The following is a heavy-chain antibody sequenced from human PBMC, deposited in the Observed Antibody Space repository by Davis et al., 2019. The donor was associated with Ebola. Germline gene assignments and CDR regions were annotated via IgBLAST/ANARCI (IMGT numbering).Heavy chain of an antibody. CDR3: ARTIAAGDWFDP. Sequence: ASVKVSCKASGYTFTSYYMHWVRQAPGQGLEWMGIINPSSGSTSYAQKFQGRVTMTRDTSTSTVYMELRSLRSDDTAVYYCARTIAAGDWFDPWGQGTLVTVSS. CDR2: INPSSGST. CDR1: GYTFTSYY. V-gene: IGHV1-46*01. J-gene: IGHJ5*02. D-gene: IGHD6-25*01.